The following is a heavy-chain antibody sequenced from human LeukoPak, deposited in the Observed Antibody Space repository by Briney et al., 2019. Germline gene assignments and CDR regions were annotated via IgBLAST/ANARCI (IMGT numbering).Heavy chain of an antibody. CDR2: IYTSGST. V-gene: IGHV4-4*09. J-gene: IGHJ3*02. CDR1: GGSISSYY. D-gene: IGHD1-1*01. Sequence: SETLSLTCTVSGGSISSYYWSWIRQPPGKGLEWIGYIYTSGSTNYNPSLKSRVTISVDTSKNQFSLKLSSVTAADTAVYYCARPSVHHRFDAFDIWGQGTMVTVSS. CDR3: ARPSVHHRFDAFDI.